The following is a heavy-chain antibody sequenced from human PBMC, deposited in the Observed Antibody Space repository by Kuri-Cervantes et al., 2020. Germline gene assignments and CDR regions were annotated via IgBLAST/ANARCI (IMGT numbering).Heavy chain of an antibody. Sequence: GESLKISCAASGFTFSNYWKHWVRQAPGKGLVWVSRINSDWSSTTYADSVKGRFTISRDNAKNTLDLQMNSLRAEDSALYYCVGANPSSDYWGQGTLVTVSS. CDR2: INSDWSST. CDR1: GFTFSNYW. CDR3: VGANPSSDY. J-gene: IGHJ4*02. D-gene: IGHD1-26*01. V-gene: IGHV3-74*01.